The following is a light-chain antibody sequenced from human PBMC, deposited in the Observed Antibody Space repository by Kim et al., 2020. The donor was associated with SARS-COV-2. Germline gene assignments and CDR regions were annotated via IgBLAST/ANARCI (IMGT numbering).Light chain of an antibody. CDR3: PQARSFPHT. V-gene: IGKV1-12*01. J-gene: IGKJ4*01. CDR1: QDMGFW. CDR2: ASP. Sequence: GESVTVTCRASQDMGFWLASYQRKPGRAPKVLIYASPRLPSGVTSRFSGSGFGTEFTLTITSLQPEDLANYSCPQARSFPHTFGGGTKVDIK.